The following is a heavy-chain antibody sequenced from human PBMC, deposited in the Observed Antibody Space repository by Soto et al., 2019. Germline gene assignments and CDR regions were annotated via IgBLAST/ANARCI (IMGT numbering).Heavy chain of an antibody. J-gene: IGHJ4*02. CDR1: GLTFDDYS. D-gene: IGHD2-2*01. V-gene: IGHV3-21*01. Sequence: PVGSLRHSCAASGLTFDDYSMHWVRQPPGKGLEWVSSISSSSSYIYYADSVKGRFTISRDNAKNSLYLQMNSLRAEDTAVYYCARDGVVPAAYDYWGQGTLVTVSS. CDR3: ARDGVVPAAYDY. CDR2: ISSSSSYI.